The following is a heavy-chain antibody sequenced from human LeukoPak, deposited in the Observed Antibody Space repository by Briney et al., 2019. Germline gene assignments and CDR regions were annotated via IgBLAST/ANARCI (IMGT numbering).Heavy chain of an antibody. V-gene: IGHV1-69*04. CDR1: GGTFSSYA. J-gene: IGHJ4*02. CDR3: ARLQNSGYEY. D-gene: IGHD5-12*01. CDR2: IIPILGIA. Sequence: SVKVSCKASGGTFSSYAISWVPQAPGQGLEWMGRIIPILGIANYAQKFQGRVTVTADKSTSTAYMELSSLRSEDTAVYYCARLQNSGYEYWGQGTLVTVSS.